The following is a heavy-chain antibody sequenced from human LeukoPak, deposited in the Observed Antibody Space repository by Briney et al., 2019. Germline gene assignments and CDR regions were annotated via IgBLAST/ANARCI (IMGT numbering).Heavy chain of an antibody. D-gene: IGHD4-11*01. CDR2: ISGGGDST. V-gene: IGHV3-23*01. CDR3: AKTPTVTPNYYYYYMDV. J-gene: IGHJ6*03. Sequence: GGSLRLSCAASGFTFSSYAMSWVRQAPGKGLEWVSTISGGGDSTYYADPVKGRFTISRDNSKNTLSLQMNSLRAEDTAVYYCAKTPTVTPNYYYYYMDVWGKGTTVTVSS. CDR1: GFTFSSYA.